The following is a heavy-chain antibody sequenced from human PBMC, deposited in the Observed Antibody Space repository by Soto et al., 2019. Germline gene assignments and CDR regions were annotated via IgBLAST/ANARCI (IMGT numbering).Heavy chain of an antibody. V-gene: IGHV1-3*01. J-gene: IGHJ2*01. CDR2: INPGNGNT. CDR1: GYTFTSYA. CDR3: ARGSSSVTTFYFEI. Sequence: QVQVVQSGAEVKKPGASVKVSCKASGYTFTSYAMHWVRQAPGQRLEWMGWINPGNGNTKNSQKFQGRVTITTNTVTSTPYMALSSLRSEDTAAYYCARGSSSVTTFYFEIWGRGALVTLSS. D-gene: IGHD3-10*01.